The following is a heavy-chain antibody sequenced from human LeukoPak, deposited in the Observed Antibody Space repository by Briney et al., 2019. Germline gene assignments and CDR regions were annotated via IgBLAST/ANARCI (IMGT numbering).Heavy chain of an antibody. J-gene: IGHJ3*02. CDR3: AKDQGSHAFDI. CDR1: VFTFSSYA. V-gene: IGHV3-23*01. Sequence: VQPGGSLRLSCAASVFTFSSYAMSWVRQAPGKGLGWVSVTSGSGGSTYYADSVKGRFTISRDNSKSTLYLQMNSPRAEDTAVYYCAKDQGSHAFDIWGQGTMVTVSS. CDR2: TSGSGGST.